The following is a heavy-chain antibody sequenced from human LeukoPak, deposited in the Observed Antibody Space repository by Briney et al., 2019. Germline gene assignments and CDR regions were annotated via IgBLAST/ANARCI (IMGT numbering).Heavy chain of an antibody. CDR3: AKGSYYDSSGSFYFDY. V-gene: IGHV3-23*01. D-gene: IGHD3-22*01. CDR1: GFTFSSYA. CDR2: ISGSGDNT. J-gene: IGHJ4*02. Sequence: GGSLRLSCAASGFTFSSYAMSWVRQAPGKGLKWVSGISGSGDNTYYADSVKGRFTISRDNSKNTLYVQVNSLGTEDTAAYYCAKGSYYDSSGSFYFDYWGQGTLVTVSS.